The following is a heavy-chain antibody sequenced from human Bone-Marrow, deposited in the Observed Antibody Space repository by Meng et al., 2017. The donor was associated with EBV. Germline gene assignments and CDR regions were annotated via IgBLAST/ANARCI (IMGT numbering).Heavy chain of an antibody. J-gene: IGHJ5*02. CDR3: ARSAHTEGWFDP. CDR2: IYYSGST. V-gene: IGHV4-59*01. Sequence: QVQRTESGPGLVKPSETLSLTCTVSGGSISSYYWSWIRQPQGKGLEWIGYIYYSGSTNYNPSLKSRVTISVDTSKNQFSLKLSSVTAADTAVYYCARSAHTEGWFDPWGQGTLVTVSS. CDR1: GGSISSYY.